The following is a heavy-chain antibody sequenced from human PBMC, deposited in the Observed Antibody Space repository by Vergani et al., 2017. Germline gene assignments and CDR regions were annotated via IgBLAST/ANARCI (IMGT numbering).Heavy chain of an antibody. V-gene: IGHV3-30*18. CDR2: ISYDGSNK. D-gene: IGHD2-15*01. J-gene: IGHJ4*02. Sequence: QVQLVQSGGRVLQPRRSLPLSSSPSLFPFSXXXLXCLPPPPRKGLALVAVISYDGSNKYYADSVKGRFTISRDNSKNTLYLQMNSLRAEDTAVYYCAKVHGYCSGGSCYGDYWGQGTLVTVSS. CDR1: LFPFSXXX. CDR3: AKVHGYCSGGSCYGDY.